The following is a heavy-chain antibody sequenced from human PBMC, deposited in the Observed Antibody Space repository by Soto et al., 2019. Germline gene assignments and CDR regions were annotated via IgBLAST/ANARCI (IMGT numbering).Heavy chain of an antibody. D-gene: IGHD2-15*01. CDR1: GYTFTSYD. CDR3: ARERVYCSGGSCYYYYYGMDV. J-gene: IGHJ6*02. CDR2: MNPNSGNT. Sequence: QVQLVQSGAEVKKPGASVKVSCKASGYTFTSYDINWVRQATGQGLEWMGWMNPNSGNTGYAQKFQGRVTMTRNTSISTAYMELSSRRSEDTAVYYCARERVYCSGGSCYYYYYGMDVWGQGTTVTVSS. V-gene: IGHV1-8*01.